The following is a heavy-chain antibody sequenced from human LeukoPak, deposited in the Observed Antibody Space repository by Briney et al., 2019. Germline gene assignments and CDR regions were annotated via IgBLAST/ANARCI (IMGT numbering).Heavy chain of an antibody. CDR1: GGSFSGYY. V-gene: IGHV4-59*10. CDR2: IYTSGST. J-gene: IGHJ3*02. Sequence: SETLSLTCAVYGGSFSGYYWSWIRQPAGKGLEWIGRIYTSGSTKYNLSLKSRVTISVDTSKNQFSLKLTSVTAADTALYYCVSTRTTVTTYDAFDIWGQGTMVTVSS. D-gene: IGHD4-17*01. CDR3: VSTRTTVTTYDAFDI.